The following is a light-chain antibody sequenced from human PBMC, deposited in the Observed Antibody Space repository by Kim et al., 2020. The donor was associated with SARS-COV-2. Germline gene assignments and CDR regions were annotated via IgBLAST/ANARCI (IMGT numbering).Light chain of an antibody. J-gene: IGLJ2*01. V-gene: IGLV3-21*04. CDR1: SIGSKS. CDR3: QVWDSSSDHRVV. CDR2: YDS. Sequence: PGKTARLSWGGNSIGSKSVHWYQAKSGQAPVLVISYDSDRPSGIPERFSGSNSGNTATLIISRVEAGDEADYYCQVWDSSSDHRVVFGGGTQLTVL.